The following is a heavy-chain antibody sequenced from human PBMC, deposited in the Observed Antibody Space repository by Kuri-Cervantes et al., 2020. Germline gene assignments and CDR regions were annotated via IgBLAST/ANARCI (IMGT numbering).Heavy chain of an antibody. CDR3: TTARITIFGVVIMYFDY. CDR2: IKSKTDGGTT. Sequence: GESLKISCAASGFTFDDYAMHWVRQAPGKGLEWVGRIKSKTDGGTTDYAAPVKGRFTISRDDSKNTLYLQMNSLKTEDTAVYYCTTARITIFGVVIMYFDYWGQGTLVTVSS. J-gene: IGHJ4*02. CDR1: GFTFDDYA. D-gene: IGHD3-3*01. V-gene: IGHV3-15*01.